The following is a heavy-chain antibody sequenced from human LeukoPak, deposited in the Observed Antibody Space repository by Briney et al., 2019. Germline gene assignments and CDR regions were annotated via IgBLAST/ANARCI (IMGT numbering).Heavy chain of an antibody. D-gene: IGHD3-22*01. J-gene: IGHJ3*02. CDR3: ARDFDSSGYYYSDAFDI. CDR2: IIPVFGTA. Sequence: SVKVSCKASGGTFNSHVISWVRQAPGQGLEWMGGIIPVFGTANYAQKFQGRVTITADESTSTAYMELSSLRSEDTAVYYCARDFDSSGYYYSDAFDIWGQGTMVTVSS. CDR1: GGTFNSHV. V-gene: IGHV1-69*13.